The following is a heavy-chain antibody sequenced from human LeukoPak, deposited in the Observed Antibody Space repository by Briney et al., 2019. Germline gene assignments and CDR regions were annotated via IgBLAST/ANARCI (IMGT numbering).Heavy chain of an antibody. CDR1: GYPVTNYW. J-gene: IGHJ4*02. CDR3: ARRSYYDRGGYYYDF. Sequence: GESLTISCQGSGYPVTNYWSAWVPQMPGKGLEWMGIIYPDDSDTRYSPSFQGQVSISAGKSISTAYLQWSSLKASDTAVYYCARRSYYDRGGYYYDFWGQGTLVTVSS. D-gene: IGHD3-22*01. CDR2: IYPDDSDT. V-gene: IGHV5-51*01.